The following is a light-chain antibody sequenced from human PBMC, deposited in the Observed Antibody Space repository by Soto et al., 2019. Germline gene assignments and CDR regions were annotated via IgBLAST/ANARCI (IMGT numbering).Light chain of an antibody. CDR2: DVS. CDR1: SSDIGGYTY. V-gene: IGLV2-11*01. Sequence: QCALTQPRSVSGSPGQSVTISCTGTSSDIGGYTYVSWYQQHPGKAPKVIIYDVSERPSGVPDRFSGSKSGNTASLTISGLQPEDEADYYCCSFAGPQSFEVFGEGTKVTVL. CDR3: CSFAGPQSFEV. J-gene: IGLJ1*01.